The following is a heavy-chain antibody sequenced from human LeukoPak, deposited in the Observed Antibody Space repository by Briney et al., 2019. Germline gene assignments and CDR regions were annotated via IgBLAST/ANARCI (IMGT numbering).Heavy chain of an antibody. CDR1: GGSISSSYYY. V-gene: IGHV4-61*05. J-gene: IGHJ4*02. D-gene: IGHD6-13*01. Sequence: SETLSLTCTVSGGSISSSYYYWGWIRQPPGKGLEWIGYIYYSGSTNYNPSLKSRVTISVDTSKNQFSLKLSSVTAADTAVYYCARSYSRYPYYFDYWGQGTLVTVSS. CDR3: ARSYSRYPYYFDY. CDR2: IYYSGST.